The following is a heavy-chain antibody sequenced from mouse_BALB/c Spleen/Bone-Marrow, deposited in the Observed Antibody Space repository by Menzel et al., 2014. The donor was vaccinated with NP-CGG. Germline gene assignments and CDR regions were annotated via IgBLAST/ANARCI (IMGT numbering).Heavy chain of an antibody. J-gene: IGHJ2*01. CDR2: IYPGSGNT. CDR3: ARWDYGNSYYFDY. CDR1: GYAFXNYW. D-gene: IGHD2-1*01. V-gene: IGHV1-63*01. Sequence: QVQLQQSGAELVRPGTSVKISCKASGYAFXNYWLGWVKQRPGHGLEWIGDIYPGSGNTYYNEKFKGKATLTADKSSSTAYMQLSSLTSEDSAVYFCARWDYGNSYYFDYWGQGTTLTVSS.